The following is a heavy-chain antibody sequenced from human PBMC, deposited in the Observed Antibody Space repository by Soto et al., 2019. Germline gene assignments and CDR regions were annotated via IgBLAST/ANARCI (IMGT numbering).Heavy chain of an antibody. Sequence: QLQLVQSGTEVKEPGSSVKVSCKASGGTFSTSSFVWVRQGPGQGLEWMGGIIPIFTRTNFAQKFQGRVTFSADESTRTTYMELRSLTSEDTAIYYCARDVVRSTAGDXXGQGTLXTVS. CDR3: ARDVVRSTAGDX. CDR1: GGTFSTSS. J-gene: IGHJ5*02. D-gene: IGHD2-15*01. V-gene: IGHV1-69*01. CDR2: IIPIFTRT.